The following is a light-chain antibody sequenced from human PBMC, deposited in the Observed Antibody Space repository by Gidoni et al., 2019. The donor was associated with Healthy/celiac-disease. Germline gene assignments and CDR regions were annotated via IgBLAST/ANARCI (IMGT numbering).Light chain of an antibody. CDR1: QSVSSY. V-gene: IGKV3-11*01. Sequence: EIVLTQSPATLSLSPGERATLSCRASQSVSSYLAWYQQKPGQAPRLLIYDASNRATGIPARFSGSGSGTDFTLTSSSLEPEDVAVYYCQQRSNWPPFTFGPGTKVDIK. CDR2: DAS. CDR3: QQRSNWPPFT. J-gene: IGKJ3*01.